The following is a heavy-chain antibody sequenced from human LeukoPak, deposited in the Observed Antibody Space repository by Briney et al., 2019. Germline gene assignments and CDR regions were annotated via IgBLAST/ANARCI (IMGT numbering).Heavy chain of an antibody. V-gene: IGHV3-23*01. CDR2: ISGSDGST. CDR3: ARALGATFRGVFGY. D-gene: IGHD1-26*01. J-gene: IGHJ4*02. Sequence: GGSLRLSCAASGFTFSSSAMTWVRQAPGKGLEWVSTISGSDGSTYYADSVKGRFTISRDNSKNTLYLQMNSPRAEDTAVYYCARALGATFRGVFGYWGQGTLVTVSS. CDR1: GFTFSSSA.